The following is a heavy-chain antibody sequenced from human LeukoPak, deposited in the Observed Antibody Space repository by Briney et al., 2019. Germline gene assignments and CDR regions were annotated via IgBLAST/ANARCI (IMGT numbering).Heavy chain of an antibody. J-gene: IGHJ6*03. CDR2: VSNNDGNT. CDR1: GFSFSDAA. Sequence: GGSLRLSCEVSGFSFSDAALTWVRRAPGKGLEWIASVSNNDGNTYHADSVKGRFTISRDTSKNTLFLQMSSLRAEDTAVYYCAKSPRCSSTKLCLYFYHYYLDVWGKGTTVIVSS. CDR3: AKSPRCSSTKLCLYFYHYYLDV. V-gene: IGHV3-23*01. D-gene: IGHD2-2*01.